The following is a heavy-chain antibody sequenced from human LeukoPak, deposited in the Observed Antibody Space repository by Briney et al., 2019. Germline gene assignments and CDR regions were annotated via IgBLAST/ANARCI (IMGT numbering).Heavy chain of an antibody. CDR1: GFTFSSYS. CDR2: VSSSGTTT. CDR3: VKSPLNLGYCSGGSCHYFDY. D-gene: IGHD2-15*01. J-gene: IGHJ4*02. Sequence: PGGSLRLSCAASGFTFSSYSVIWARQAPGKGLEWVSYVSSSGTTTYYADSVKGRFTISRDNGKNLVSLQMNSLRAEDTAVYYCVKSPLNLGYCSGGSCHYFDYWGQGTLVTVSS. V-gene: IGHV3-48*01.